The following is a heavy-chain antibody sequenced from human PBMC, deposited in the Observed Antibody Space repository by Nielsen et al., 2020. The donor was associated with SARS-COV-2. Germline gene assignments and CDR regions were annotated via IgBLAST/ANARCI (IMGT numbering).Heavy chain of an antibody. CDR3: ARDREPGYNAVDY. J-gene: IGHJ4*02. Sequence: SLKISCAASAYIFSNYYMNWIRHSPGKGPEWVSYIRGHGAYTNYADSVKSRFTIYRENTKNSLSLQLNSLRAEDTAVYYCARDREPGYNAVDYWGQGTLVTVSS. CDR2: IRGHGAYT. D-gene: IGHD1-14*01. CDR1: AYIFSNYY. V-gene: IGHV3-11*06.